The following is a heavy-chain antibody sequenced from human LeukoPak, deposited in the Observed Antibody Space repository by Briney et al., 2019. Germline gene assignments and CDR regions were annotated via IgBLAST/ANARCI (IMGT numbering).Heavy chain of an antibody. CDR3: ARAPPIVGAAGAFDI. CDR2: IYNSGST. CDR1: GASISAYY. Sequence: SETLSLTCTVSGASISAYYWSWIRQPPGKGLEWIGHIYNSGSTNYNPSLKSRVTISVDTSKNQFSLKLSSVTAADTAVYYCARAPPIVGAAGAFDIWGQGTMVTVSS. J-gene: IGHJ3*02. D-gene: IGHD1-26*01. V-gene: IGHV4-59*01.